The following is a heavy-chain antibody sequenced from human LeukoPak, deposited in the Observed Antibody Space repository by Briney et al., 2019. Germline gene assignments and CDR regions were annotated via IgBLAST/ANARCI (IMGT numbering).Heavy chain of an antibody. J-gene: IGHJ4*02. V-gene: IGHV3-7*01. Sequence: PGGSVRLPCAASGFTFSRYWMSWVRQAPGKGLEWVANINQDGSENYYVDSVKGQFTISRDNATNSLYLQMNSLRAEDTAVYYCARLVVVVVAATQILDSFDYWGQGTLVTVSS. CDR1: GFTFSRYW. CDR2: INQDGSEN. CDR3: ARLVVVVVAATQILDSFDY. D-gene: IGHD2-15*01.